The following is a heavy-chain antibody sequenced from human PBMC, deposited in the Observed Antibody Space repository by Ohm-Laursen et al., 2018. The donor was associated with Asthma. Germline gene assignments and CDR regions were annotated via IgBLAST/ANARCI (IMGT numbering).Heavy chain of an antibody. D-gene: IGHD4-17*01. V-gene: IGHV3-30*04. CDR3: ARGFYGDYVVPRYYYYGMDV. Sequence: SLRLSCAASGFTFRSYAMHWVRQAPGKGLEWVAVISYDGSNKYYADSVKGRFTISRDNSKNTLYLQMNSLRAEDTAVYYCARGFYGDYVVPRYYYYGMDVWGQGTTVTVSS. J-gene: IGHJ6*02. CDR2: ISYDGSNK. CDR1: GFTFRSYA.